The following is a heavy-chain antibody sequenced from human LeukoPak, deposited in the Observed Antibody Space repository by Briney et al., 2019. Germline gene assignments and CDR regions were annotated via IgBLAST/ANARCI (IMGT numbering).Heavy chain of an antibody. CDR2: IIPIFGTA. D-gene: IGHD5-24*01. V-gene: IGHV1-69*13. CDR1: GGTFSSYA. CDR3: ARNVEMATTNGVDY. J-gene: IGHJ4*02. Sequence: GASVKVSCKASGGTFSSYAISWVRQAPGQGLEWMGGIIPIFGTANYAQKFQGRVTITADESTSTAYMELSSLRSEDTAVYYCARNVEMATTNGVDYWGQGTLVTVSS.